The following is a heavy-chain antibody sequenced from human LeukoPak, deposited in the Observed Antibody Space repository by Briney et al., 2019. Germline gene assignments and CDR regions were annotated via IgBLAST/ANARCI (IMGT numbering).Heavy chain of an antibody. V-gene: IGHV3-30*03. Sequence: GRSLRLSCAASGFTFSSYGMHWVRQAPGKGLEWVAVISYDGSNKYYADSVKGRFTISRDNSKNTLYLQMNSLRAEDTALYHCARDTGDGFDVLDVWGQGTMVTVSS. J-gene: IGHJ3*01. CDR2: ISYDGSNK. CDR3: ARDTGDGFDVLDV. D-gene: IGHD7-27*01. CDR1: GFTFSSYG.